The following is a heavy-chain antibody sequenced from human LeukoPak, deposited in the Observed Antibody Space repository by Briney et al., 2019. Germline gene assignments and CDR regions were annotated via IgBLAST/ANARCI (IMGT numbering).Heavy chain of an antibody. Sequence: SETLSLTCTVSGGSISSYYWSWIRQPPGKGLEWIGYIHDSGIINYNPSLKSRVTISVDTSKNQFSLKLSSVTAADTAVYYCARVTHFGLNDSSGYYFYYYYYGMDVWGQGTTVTVSS. V-gene: IGHV4-59*01. D-gene: IGHD3-22*01. CDR1: GGSISSYY. CDR2: IHDSGII. J-gene: IGHJ6*02. CDR3: ARVTHFGLNDSSGYYFYYYYYGMDV.